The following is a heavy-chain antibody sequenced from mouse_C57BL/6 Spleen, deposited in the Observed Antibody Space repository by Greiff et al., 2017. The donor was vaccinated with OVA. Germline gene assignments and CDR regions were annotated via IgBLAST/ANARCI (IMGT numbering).Heavy chain of an antibody. Sequence: EVLLLESGAGLVQPGGSMKISCVASGFTFTNYWMNWVRQSPEKGLEWVAQISLESDNYATDYAESVQGRFTISRDDSKSSVYLQMNNSRAEYTGSYYCTELGNFDYWGQGTTLTVSA. CDR2: ISLESDNYAT. J-gene: IGHJ2*01. CDR3: TELGNFDY. D-gene: IGHD4-1*01. CDR1: GFTFTNYW. V-gene: IGHV6-3*01.